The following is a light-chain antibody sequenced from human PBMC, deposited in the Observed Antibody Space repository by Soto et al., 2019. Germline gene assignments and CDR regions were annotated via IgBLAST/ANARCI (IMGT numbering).Light chain of an antibody. CDR1: SSNIGRNY. CDR2: GNN. V-gene: IGLV1-47*01. CDR3: AAWDDSLSGYV. J-gene: IGLJ1*01. Sequence: QSALTQPPSASGTPGQRVTVSCSGSSSNIGRNYVDWYQQLPGTAPKLLIYGNNQRPSGVPDRFSGSKSGTSASLAISGFRSEDEADYHCAAWDDSLSGYVFGTGTKVTVL.